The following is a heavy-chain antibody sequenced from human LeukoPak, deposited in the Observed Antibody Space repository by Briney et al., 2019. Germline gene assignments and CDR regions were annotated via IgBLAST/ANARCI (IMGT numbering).Heavy chain of an antibody. CDR2: IYHSGST. CDR3: ARSAVDTATVHNWFDP. D-gene: IGHD5-18*01. Sequence: SSETLSLTCAVSGGSISSSNWWSWVRQPPGKGLEWIGEIYHSGSTNYNPSLKSRVTISVDKSKNQFSLKLSSVTAADTAVYYCARSAVDTATVHNWFDPWGQGTLVTVSS. V-gene: IGHV4-4*02. CDR1: GGSISSSNW. J-gene: IGHJ5*02.